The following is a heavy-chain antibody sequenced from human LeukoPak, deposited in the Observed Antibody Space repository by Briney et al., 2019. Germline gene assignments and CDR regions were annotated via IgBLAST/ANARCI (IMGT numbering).Heavy chain of an antibody. V-gene: IGHV3-23*01. D-gene: IGHD3-22*01. J-gene: IGHJ4*02. CDR3: AKGGIYYYDISGYFFDQ. Sequence: SGGPLRLSCAASGFTLSSYAMSWVRQAPGKGLKWVSGISGSGGSTYYTDSVKGRFTISRDSSKNTVYLQMNSLRAEDTAIYYCAKGGIYYYDISGYFFDQWGQGTLVTVSS. CDR1: GFTLSSYA. CDR2: ISGSGGST.